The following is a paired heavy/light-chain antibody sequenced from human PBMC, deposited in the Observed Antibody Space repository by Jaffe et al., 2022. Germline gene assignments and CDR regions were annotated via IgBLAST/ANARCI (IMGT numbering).Heavy chain of an antibody. D-gene: IGHD3-3*01. CDR3: ARGGPYDFWSGYYRTKHYYFDY. CDR2: INSDGSST. J-gene: IGHJ4*02. Sequence: EVQLVESGGGLVQPGGSLRLSCAASGFTFSSYWMHWVRQAPGKGLVWVSRINSDGSSTSYADSVKGRFTISRDNAKNTLYLQMNSLRAEDTAVYYCARGGPYDFWSGYYRTKHYYFDYWGQGTLVTVSS. CDR1: GFTFSSYW. V-gene: IGHV3-74*01.
Light chain of an antibody. CDR2: GNS. J-gene: IGLJ1*01. CDR3: QSYDSSLSGSEV. Sequence: QSVLTQPPSVSGAPGQRVTISCTGSSSNIGAGYDVHWYQQLPGTAPKLLIYGNSNRPSGVPDRFSGSKSGTSASLAITGLQAEDEADYYCQSYDSSLSGSEVFGTGTKVTVL. CDR1: SSNIGAGYD. V-gene: IGLV1-40*01.